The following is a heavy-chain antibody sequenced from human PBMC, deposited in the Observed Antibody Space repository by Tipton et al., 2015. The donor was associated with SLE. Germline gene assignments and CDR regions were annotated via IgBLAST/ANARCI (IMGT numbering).Heavy chain of an antibody. V-gene: IGHV3-48*01. CDR1: GFTFSSYS. CDR2: ISSSSSTI. CDR3: ARGGIVVVPAAMDY. Sequence: SLRLSCAASGFTFSSYSMNWVHQAPGKGLEWVSYISSSSSTIYYADSVKGRFTISRDNAKNSLYLQMNSLRAEDTAVYYCARGGIVVVPAAMDYWGQGTLVTVSS. J-gene: IGHJ4*02. D-gene: IGHD2-2*01.